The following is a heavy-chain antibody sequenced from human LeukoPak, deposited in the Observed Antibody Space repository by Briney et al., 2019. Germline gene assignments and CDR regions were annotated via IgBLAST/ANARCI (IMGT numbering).Heavy chain of an antibody. V-gene: IGHV1-18*01. CDR1: GYTFTSYG. Sequence: GASVKVSCKASGYTFTSYGISWVLQAPGQGLEWMGWISGYNGNTNYAQKLQGRVTMTTDTSTSTAYMELRSLRSDDTAVYYCARPNYPGGSGSYGGTNWFDPWGQGTLVTVSS. CDR2: ISGYNGNT. J-gene: IGHJ5*02. CDR3: ARPNYPGGSGSYGGTNWFDP. D-gene: IGHD3-10*01.